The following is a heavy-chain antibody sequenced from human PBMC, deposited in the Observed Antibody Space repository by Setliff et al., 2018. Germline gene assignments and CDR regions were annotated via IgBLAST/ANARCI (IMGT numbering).Heavy chain of an antibody. V-gene: IGHV4-59*01. Sequence: SETLSLTCTVSGGSISNYYWSWIRQPPGKGLEWIGYIYYSGSTKYNPSLKSRVTISVDTSKNQFSLKLSSVTAADTAVYYCATGAGYSSSWPFDYWGQGTLVTVSS. D-gene: IGHD6-13*01. CDR1: GGSISNYY. CDR3: ATGAGYSSSWPFDY. CDR2: IYYSGST. J-gene: IGHJ4*02.